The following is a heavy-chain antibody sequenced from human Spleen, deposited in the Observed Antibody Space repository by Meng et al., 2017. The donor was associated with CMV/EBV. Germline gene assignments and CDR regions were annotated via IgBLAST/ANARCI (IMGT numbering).Heavy chain of an antibody. CDR3: ARTTFPYDSFDY. J-gene: IGHJ4*02. D-gene: IGHD3-22*01. V-gene: IGHV3-11*01. Sequence: GESLKISCAASGFTFSDYYMSWIRQAPGRGLEWVSYISSSGSTIYYADSVKGRFTISRDNAKNSLYLQMNSLRAEDTAVYYCARTTFPYDSFDYWGQGTLVTVLL. CDR2: ISSSGSTI. CDR1: GFTFSDYY.